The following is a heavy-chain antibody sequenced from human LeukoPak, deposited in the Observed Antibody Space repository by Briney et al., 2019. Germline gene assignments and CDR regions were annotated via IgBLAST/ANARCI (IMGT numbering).Heavy chain of an antibody. Sequence: GGSLRLSCAASGFTVSSNYMSWVRQAPGKGLEWVSAISGSGGSTYYADSVKGRFTISRDNSKNTLYLQMNSLRAEDTAVYYCAKAPVVVIPTRYDYWGQGTLVTVSS. V-gene: IGHV3-23*01. D-gene: IGHD3-22*01. CDR3: AKAPVVVIPTRYDY. CDR2: ISGSGGST. CDR1: GFTVSSNY. J-gene: IGHJ4*02.